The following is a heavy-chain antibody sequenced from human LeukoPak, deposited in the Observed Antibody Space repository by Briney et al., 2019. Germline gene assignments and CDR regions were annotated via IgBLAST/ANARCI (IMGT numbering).Heavy chain of an antibody. CDR2: ISSSSSAI. D-gene: IGHD3-10*02. CDR3: AELGITMIGGV. J-gene: IGHJ6*04. CDR1: GFTFSSYN. Sequence: GGSLSLSCAASGFTFSSYNMNWVRQAPGKGLEWVSYISSSSSAIYYADSVRGRFTISRDNAKNSLYLQMNSLRAEDTAVYYCAELGITMIGGVWGIGTTVTISS. V-gene: IGHV3-48*04.